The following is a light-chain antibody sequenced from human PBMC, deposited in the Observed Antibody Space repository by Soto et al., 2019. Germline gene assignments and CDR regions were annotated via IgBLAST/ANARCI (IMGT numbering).Light chain of an antibody. J-gene: IGKJ1*01. V-gene: IGKV3-15*01. CDR2: AAS. CDR3: HQYNNWPWT. Sequence: TVMTPSPVTLSVSPGDTATLSCRASQRVSSHLAWYQQKPGQAPRLLIYAASTRATGIPVRFSGSGSETEFTLTIRSLQSEDSALYYCHQYNNWPWTFGQGTKVDIK. CDR1: QRVSSH.